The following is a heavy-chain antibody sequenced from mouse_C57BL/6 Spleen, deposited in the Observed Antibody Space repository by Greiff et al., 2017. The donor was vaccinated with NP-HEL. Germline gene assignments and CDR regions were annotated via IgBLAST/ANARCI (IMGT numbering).Heavy chain of an antibody. CDR3: ARDEGLRRDWFAY. J-gene: IGHJ3*01. CDR1: GFTFSSYA. Sequence: EVHLVESGGGLVKPGGSLKLSCAASGFTFSSYAMSWVRQTPEKRLEWVATISDGGSYTYYPDNVKGRFTISRDNAKNNLYLQMSHLKSEDTAMYYCARDEGLRRDWFAYWGQGTLVTVSA. CDR2: ISDGGSYT. D-gene: IGHD2-4*01. V-gene: IGHV5-4*01.